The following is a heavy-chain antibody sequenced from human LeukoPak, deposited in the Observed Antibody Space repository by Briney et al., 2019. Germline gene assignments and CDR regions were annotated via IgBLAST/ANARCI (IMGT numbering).Heavy chain of an antibody. CDR2: MNPNSGNT. CDR1: GYTFTGYD. V-gene: IGHV1-8*01. J-gene: IGHJ4*02. Sequence: ASVKVSCKASGYTFTGYDINWVRQATGQGLEWMGWMNPNSGNTGYAQKFQGRVTMTRNTSISTAYMELSSLRSEDTAVYYCARVVGSGSGRHHKPFDYWGQGTLVTVSS. CDR3: ARVVGSGSGRHHKPFDY. D-gene: IGHD6-19*01.